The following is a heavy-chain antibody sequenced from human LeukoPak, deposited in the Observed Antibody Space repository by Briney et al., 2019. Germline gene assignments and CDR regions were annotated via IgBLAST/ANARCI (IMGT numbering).Heavy chain of an antibody. CDR2: IYYSGSA. CDR1: GGSISTYY. Sequence: PSETLSLTCTVSGGSISTYYWSWIRQPPGKGLEWIGYIYYSGSANYNPSPKSRVTISVDTSKNQFSLKLSSVTAADTAVYYCARSYGSGNYFDYWGQGTLVTVSS. D-gene: IGHD3-10*01. J-gene: IGHJ4*02. CDR3: ARSYGSGNYFDY. V-gene: IGHV4-59*01.